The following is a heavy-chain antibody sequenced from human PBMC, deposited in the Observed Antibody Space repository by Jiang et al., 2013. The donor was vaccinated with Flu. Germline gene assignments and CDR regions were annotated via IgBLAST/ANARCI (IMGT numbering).Heavy chain of an antibody. V-gene: IGHV3-23*01. CDR2: IGDSGGTT. CDR3: AKDSFKSDYFYYMDV. Sequence: QLLESGGGLVQPGGSLRLSCEASGFTFVNYWMSWARQAPGKGLEWVSSIGDSGGTTYYADSVKGRFTISRDNSKNTPYLQMNSLRAEDTAVYYCAKDSFKSDYFYYMDVWGKGTTVTVSS. J-gene: IGHJ6*03. CDR1: GFTFVNYW. D-gene: IGHD3-16*01.